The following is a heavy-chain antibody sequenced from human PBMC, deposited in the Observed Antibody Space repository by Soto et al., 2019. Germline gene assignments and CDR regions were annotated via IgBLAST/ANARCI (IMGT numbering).Heavy chain of an antibody. CDR2: IGSDGRPT. Sequence: XGSLSLFFVASSFAFSSYCKRWIGQVPGKGLMWVSQIGSDGRPTTYADSVKGRFTISRDNARNTLYLQMNSLRADDTALYYCVRDYDSSGFNSGHWGQGTLVTVSS. V-gene: IGHV3-74*03. J-gene: IGHJ1*01. CDR1: SFAFSSYC. D-gene: IGHD3-22*01. CDR3: VRDYDSSGFNSGH.